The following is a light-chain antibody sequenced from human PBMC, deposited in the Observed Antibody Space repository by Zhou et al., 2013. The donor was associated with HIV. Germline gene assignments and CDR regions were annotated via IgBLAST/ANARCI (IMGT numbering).Light chain of an antibody. CDR2: GAS. Sequence: EIVMTQSPATLSVSPGERATLSCRASQNIGSNLAWYQEKPGQAPRLLIDGASTRATGIPARFSGSGSGTEFTLTISSLEPEDFAVYYCQQRSKWPLTFGGGTKVEIK. V-gene: IGKV3-15*01. CDR3: QQRSKWPLT. J-gene: IGKJ4*01. CDR1: QNIGSN.